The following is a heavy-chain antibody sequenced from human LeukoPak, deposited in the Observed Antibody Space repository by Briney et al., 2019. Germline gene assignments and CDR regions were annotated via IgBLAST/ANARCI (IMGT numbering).Heavy chain of an antibody. J-gene: IGHJ4*02. CDR3: ARAAPPLPWFGELYIPPDY. Sequence: GGSLRLSCAASGFTFSSYSMNWVRQAPGKGLEWVSSVSSSSSYIYYADSVKGRFTISRDNAKNSLYLQMNSLRAEDTAVYYCARAAPPLPWFGELYIPPDYWGQGTLVTVSS. CDR1: GFTFSSYS. D-gene: IGHD3-10*01. V-gene: IGHV3-21*01. CDR2: VSSSSSYI.